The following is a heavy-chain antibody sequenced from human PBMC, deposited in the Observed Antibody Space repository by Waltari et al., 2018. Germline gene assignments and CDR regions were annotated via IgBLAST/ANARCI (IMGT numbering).Heavy chain of an antibody. CDR1: GGSVSGHY. CDR2: VHYSAKT. CDR3: ARDSPITVSGLIQDAFDI. D-gene: IGHD3-3*01. V-gene: IGHV4-59*02. Sequence: QVQLQESGPGLVKPSETLSLTCTVSGGSVSGHYWNWIRQPPGKGLEWIGSVHYSAKTSYHPSLKSRVTISVDTSKNQLSLRLTSVTAADTAVYYCARDSPITVSGLIQDAFDIWGQGTLVTVSS. J-gene: IGHJ3*02.